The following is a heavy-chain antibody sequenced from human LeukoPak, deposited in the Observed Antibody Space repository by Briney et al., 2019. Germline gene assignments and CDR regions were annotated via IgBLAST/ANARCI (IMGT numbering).Heavy chain of an antibody. V-gene: IGHV4-4*07. Sequence: SETLSLTCTVSGGSISSYYWNWIRQPAGKGLEWIGRFYSGGSANYNPSLKSRVTMSVDTSKNQFSLKLSSVTAADTAVCYCARDTTYYYDSSGYGTFDYWGQGTLVTVSS. CDR3: ARDTTYYYDSSGYGTFDY. CDR2: FYSGGSA. D-gene: IGHD3-22*01. J-gene: IGHJ4*02. CDR1: GGSISSYY.